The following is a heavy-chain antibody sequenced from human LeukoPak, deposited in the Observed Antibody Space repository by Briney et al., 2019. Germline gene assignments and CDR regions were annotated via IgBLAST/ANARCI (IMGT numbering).Heavy chain of an antibody. D-gene: IGHD3-22*01. Sequence: KTSETLSLTCTVSGGSISSYYWSWIRQPPGKGLEWIGYIYYSGSTNYNPSPKSRVTISVDTSKNQFSLKLSSVTAADTAVYYCASRKFSGYSPFDYWGQGTLVTVSS. V-gene: IGHV4-59*08. CDR1: GGSISSYY. CDR2: IYYSGST. J-gene: IGHJ4*02. CDR3: ASRKFSGYSPFDY.